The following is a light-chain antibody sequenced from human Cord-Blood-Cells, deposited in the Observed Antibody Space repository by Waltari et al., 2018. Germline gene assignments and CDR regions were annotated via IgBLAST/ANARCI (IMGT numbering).Light chain of an antibody. CDR3: CSYAGSSTYV. CDR2: EGS. Sequence: QSALTQHASVSGSPGQSLTISCTGTSSDVGSYNLVSWYQQHPGKAPKLMIYEGSKRPSGVSNRFSGSKSSNTASLTISGLQAEDEADYYCCSYAGSSTYVFGTGTKVTVL. CDR1: SSDVGSYNL. J-gene: IGLJ1*01. V-gene: IGLV2-23*01.